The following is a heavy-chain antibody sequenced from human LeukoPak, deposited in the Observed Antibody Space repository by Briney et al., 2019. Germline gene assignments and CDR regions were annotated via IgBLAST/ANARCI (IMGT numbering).Heavy chain of an antibody. Sequence: GESLKISCKGSGYSFTSYWIGWVRQMPGRGLEWMGLIYPGYSDGKYSPSFQGQVTLSVDASISTAYLHLSGLRASDTAIYYCVRFALTSGLDYWGQGTLVTVSS. D-gene: IGHD6-25*01. J-gene: IGHJ4*02. CDR1: GYSFTSYW. CDR3: VRFALTSGLDY. V-gene: IGHV5-51*01. CDR2: IYPGYSDG.